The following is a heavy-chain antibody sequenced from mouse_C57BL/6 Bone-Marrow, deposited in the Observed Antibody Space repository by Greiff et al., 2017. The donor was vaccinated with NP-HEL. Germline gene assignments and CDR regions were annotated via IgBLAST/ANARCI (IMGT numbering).Heavy chain of an antibody. Sequence: VMLVESGPGLVQPSQSLSITCTVSGFSLTSYGVHWVRQSPGKGLEWLGVIWSGGSTDYNAAFISRLSISKDNSNSQVFFKMNSLQADDTAIYYCARKTTVVENAMDYWGQGTSVTVSS. J-gene: IGHJ4*01. V-gene: IGHV2-2*01. CDR2: IWSGGST. CDR1: GFSLTSYG. D-gene: IGHD1-1*01. CDR3: ARKTTVVENAMDY.